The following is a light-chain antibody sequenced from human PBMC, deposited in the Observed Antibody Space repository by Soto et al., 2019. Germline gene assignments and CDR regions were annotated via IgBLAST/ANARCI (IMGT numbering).Light chain of an antibody. CDR1: SRDIGAYNY. V-gene: IGLV2-14*03. CDR3: CSYKSSSTLYV. Sequence: QSALTQPASVSGSPGQSITISCTRTSRDIGAYNYVSWYQQHPGKATKLIIYDVTNRPAGISSRFSASKSGNTASLTISVLQAEDEADYYCCSYKSSSTLYVFGTGTKVTVL. J-gene: IGLJ1*01. CDR2: DVT.